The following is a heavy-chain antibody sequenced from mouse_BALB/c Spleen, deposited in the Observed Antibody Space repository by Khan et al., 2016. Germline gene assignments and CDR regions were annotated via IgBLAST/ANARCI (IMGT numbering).Heavy chain of an antibody. V-gene: IGHV9-3*02. CDR2: INTNTGEP. J-gene: IGHJ3*01. D-gene: IGHD2-1*01. Sequence: QIQLVQSGPELKKPGETVKISCKASGYPFTNYGMIWVKQAPGKGLKWMGWINTNTGEPAYAEEFKGRFARSSETSASTAYLQISNLKNEDTATXFCARYGKGTRFRYWRQGTLVTVSA. CDR3: ARYGKGTRFRY. CDR1: GYPFTNYG.